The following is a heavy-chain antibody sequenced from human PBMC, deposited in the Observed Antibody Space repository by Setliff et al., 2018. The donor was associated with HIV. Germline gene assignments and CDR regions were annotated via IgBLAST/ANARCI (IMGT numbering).Heavy chain of an antibody. V-gene: IGHV1-46*01. D-gene: IGHD3-22*01. Sequence: ASVKVSCKAPGYTFTSYYMHWVRQAPGQGLEWMGIINPSGGSTSYAQKFQGRVTMTRDTSTSTVYMELSSLRSEDTAVYYCARDRMGGYYDSSGYYGAFDIWGQGTMVTVSS. CDR2: INPSGGST. CDR3: ARDRMGGYYDSSGYYGAFDI. CDR1: GYTFTSYY. J-gene: IGHJ3*02.